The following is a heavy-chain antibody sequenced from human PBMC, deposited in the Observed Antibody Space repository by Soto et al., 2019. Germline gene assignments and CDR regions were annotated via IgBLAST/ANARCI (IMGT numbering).Heavy chain of an antibody. D-gene: IGHD3-10*01. CDR1: GGSISSYY. CDR3: ARDYFGSASSD. V-gene: IGHV4-4*07. Sequence: SETLSLTCTVSGGSISSYYWSWIRQPAGKGLELIGRIHGSGSASYNPSLKSRVTMSLDTSKNQFSLKLSSVTAADTALYYCARDYFGSASSDWGQGTTVTVSS. J-gene: IGHJ6*02. CDR2: IHGSGSA.